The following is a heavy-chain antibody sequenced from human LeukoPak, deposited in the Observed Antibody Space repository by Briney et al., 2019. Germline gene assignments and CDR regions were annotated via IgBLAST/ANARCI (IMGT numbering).Heavy chain of an antibody. V-gene: IGHV4-34*01. Sequence: SETLSLACAVYGGSFSGYYWSWIRQPPGQGLEWIGEINHSGSTNYNPSLKSRVTISVDTSKNQFSLKLSSVTAADTAVYYCAREVYDFGSWYTYWGQGTLVTVSS. D-gene: IGHD5/OR15-5a*01. J-gene: IGHJ4*02. CDR3: AREVYDFGSWYTY. CDR2: INHSGST. CDR1: GGSFSGYY.